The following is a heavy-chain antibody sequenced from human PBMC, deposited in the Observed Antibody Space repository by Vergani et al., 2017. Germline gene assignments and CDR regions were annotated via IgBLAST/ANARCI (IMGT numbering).Heavy chain of an antibody. V-gene: IGHV4-59*01. Sequence: QVQLQESGPGLVKPSETLSLTCTVSGGSISSYYWSWIRQPPGKGLEWIGYIYYSGSTNYNPSLKSRVTISVDTSKNQFSLKLSSVTAADTAVYYCAREDIVVVPAATYKTYYFDYWGQGTLVTVSS. D-gene: IGHD2-2*01. CDR1: GGSISSYY. J-gene: IGHJ4*02. CDR2: IYYSGST. CDR3: AREDIVVVPAATYKTYYFDY.